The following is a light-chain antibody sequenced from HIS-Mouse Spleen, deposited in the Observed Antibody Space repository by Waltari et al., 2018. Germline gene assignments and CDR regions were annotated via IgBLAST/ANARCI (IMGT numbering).Light chain of an antibody. CDR2: EDS. CDR1: ALPKNY. V-gene: IGLV3-10*03. CDR3: YSTDRCGNHRV. Sequence: SYELTQPPSVSVSPGQTARITCSGAALPKNYAYWYQQKAGQAPVLVIYEDSKRPSGIPGRVSGASAETIASLTISGAQVEDEDDYYCYSTDRCGNHRVFGGGTKLTVL. J-gene: IGLJ2*01.